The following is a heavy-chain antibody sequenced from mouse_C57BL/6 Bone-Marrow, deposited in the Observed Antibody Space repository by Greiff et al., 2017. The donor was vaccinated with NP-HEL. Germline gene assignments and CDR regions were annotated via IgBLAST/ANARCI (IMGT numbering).Heavy chain of an antibody. V-gene: IGHV1-52*01. D-gene: IGHD1-1*01. CDR1: GYTFTSYW. Sequence: QVQLQQPGAELVRPGSSVKLSCKASGYTFTSYWMHWVKQRPIHGLEWIGNIDPSDSDTHYNQKFKDKATLTVDKSSSTAYMQLSSLTSEDSAVYYCASRSSYRYCDVWGTGTTVTVSS. J-gene: IGHJ1*03. CDR3: ASRSSYRYCDV. CDR2: IDPSDSDT.